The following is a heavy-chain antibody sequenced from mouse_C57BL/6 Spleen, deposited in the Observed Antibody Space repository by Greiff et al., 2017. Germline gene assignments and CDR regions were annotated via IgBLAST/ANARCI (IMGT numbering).Heavy chain of an antibody. Sequence: VQLQQSGAELVKPGASVKISCKASGYAFSSYWLNWVMQRPGKGLEWSGQIYPGDGDTNYNGKFNGKATLTADNSSSTAYMQLSSLNSEASSVYFCARWCDTWYYFDYWGQGTTLTVSS. D-gene: IGHD5-1-1*01. J-gene: IGHJ2*01. V-gene: IGHV1-80*01. CDR1: GYAFSSYW. CDR3: ARWCDTWYYFDY. CDR2: IYPGDGDT.